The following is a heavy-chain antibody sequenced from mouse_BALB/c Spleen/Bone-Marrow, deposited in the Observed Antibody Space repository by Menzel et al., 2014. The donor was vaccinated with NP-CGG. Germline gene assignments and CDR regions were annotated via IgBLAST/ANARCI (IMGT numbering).Heavy chain of an antibody. D-gene: IGHD2-14*01. CDR1: GYTFTSYT. J-gene: IGHJ3*01. V-gene: IGHV1-4*01. CDR2: INPSSGYT. Sequence: VQVVESGAELARPRASVEMSCKASGYTFTSYTMHWVKQRPGQGLEWIGYINPSSGYTNYNQKFKDKATLTADKSSSTAYMQLSSLTSEDSAVYYCARAAYYRYDEGAWFAYWGQGTLVTVSA. CDR3: ARAAYYRYDEGAWFAY.